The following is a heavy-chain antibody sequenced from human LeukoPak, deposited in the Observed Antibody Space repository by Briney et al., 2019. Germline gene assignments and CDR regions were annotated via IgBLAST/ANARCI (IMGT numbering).Heavy chain of an antibody. CDR3: ARELRVGTAFDL. Sequence: PGGSLRLSCAASGFTFSDYFMTWIRQAPGKGLEWVSYISSSGSNIYYADSVKGRFTISRDNAKNSLYLQMNSLRAEDTAVYYCARELRVGTAFDLWGRGTLVTVSS. CDR1: GFTFSDYF. D-gene: IGHD3-10*01. CDR2: ISSSGSNI. J-gene: IGHJ2*01. V-gene: IGHV3-11*01.